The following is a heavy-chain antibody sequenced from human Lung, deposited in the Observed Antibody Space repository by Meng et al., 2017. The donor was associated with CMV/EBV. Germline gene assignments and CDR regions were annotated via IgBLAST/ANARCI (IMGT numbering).Heavy chain of an antibody. Sequence: QVQLVQSGAEVKKPGASVKVSCKTSGYTFTGYYTHWVRQAPGQGLEWMGRINPKSGATDCAQKFQGRVTLTRDTSINTAYMELNRLTSDDTAVYYCARFGEVIDYWGQGTLVTVSS. J-gene: IGHJ4*02. V-gene: IGHV1-2*06. D-gene: IGHD3-10*01. CDR2: INPKSGAT. CDR1: GYTFTGYY. CDR3: ARFGEVIDY.